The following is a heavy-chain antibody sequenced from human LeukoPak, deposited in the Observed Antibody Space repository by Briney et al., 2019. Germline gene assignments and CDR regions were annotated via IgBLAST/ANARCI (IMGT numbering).Heavy chain of an antibody. CDR1: GGSFSGYY. CDR3: ARNPTYYDFWSGHRSFDY. D-gene: IGHD3-3*01. CDR2: INHSGST. V-gene: IGHV4-34*01. J-gene: IGHJ4*02. Sequence: SETLSLTCAVYGGSFSGYYWSWIRQPPGKGLEWIGEINHSGSTNYNPSLKSRVTISVDTSKNQFSLKLSSVTAADTAVYYCARNPTYYDFWSGHRSFDYWGQGTLVTVSS.